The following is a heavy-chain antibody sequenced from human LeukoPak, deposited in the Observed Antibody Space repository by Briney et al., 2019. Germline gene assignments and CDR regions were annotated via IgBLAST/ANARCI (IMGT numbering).Heavy chain of an antibody. D-gene: IGHD3-22*01. CDR2: IYHSGST. CDR1: GGSISSSRYY. CDR3: ARQSGDEYYYNSSDYYYVGSQFDP. Sequence: SETLSLTCTVSGGSISSSRYYWGWIRQPPGKGLEWIGSIYHSGSTYCNPSLKSRVTTSVDTSKNQFSLKLSSVTAADTAVYYCARQSGDEYYYNSSDYYYVGSQFDPWGQGTLVTVSS. J-gene: IGHJ5*02. V-gene: IGHV4-39*01.